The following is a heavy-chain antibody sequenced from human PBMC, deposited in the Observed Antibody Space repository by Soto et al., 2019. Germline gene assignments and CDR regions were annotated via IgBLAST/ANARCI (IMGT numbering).Heavy chain of an antibody. CDR1: GGSISSYY. Sequence: QVQLQESGPGLVKPSETLSLTCTVSGGSISSYYWSWIRQPPGKGLEWIGYIYYSGSTNYNPSLKSRVTISVDTSKNQFALKLSSVTAADTAVYYCARDLRGSPGAFDIWGQGTMVTVSS. D-gene: IGHD3-10*01. J-gene: IGHJ3*02. CDR3: ARDLRGSPGAFDI. CDR2: IYYSGST. V-gene: IGHV4-59*01.